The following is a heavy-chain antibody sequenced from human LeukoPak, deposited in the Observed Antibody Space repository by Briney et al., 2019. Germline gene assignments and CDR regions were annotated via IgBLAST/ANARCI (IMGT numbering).Heavy chain of an antibody. CDR2: IYPGDSDT. J-gene: IGHJ6*03. CDR3: GRFRAHYRDV. V-gene: IGHV5-51*01. CDR1: GYSFTNYW. Sequence: GEALKISCMGSGYSFTNYWIGGVRQMPGKGLEGMGIIYPGDSDTRYSPSFQGQVTISADNPLNTPYTQLSSLRGSDPAMLYRGRFRAHYRDVGGKGSALSVS.